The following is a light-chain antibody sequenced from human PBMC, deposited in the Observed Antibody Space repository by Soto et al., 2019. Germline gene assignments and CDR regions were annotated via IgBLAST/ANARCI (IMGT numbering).Light chain of an antibody. J-gene: IGKJ1*01. CDR2: GAS. CDR1: QSVSSSF. V-gene: IGKV3-20*01. Sequence: EIVLTQSPGTLSLSPGERATLSCRASQSVSSSFLAWYQQKPGQAPRLLIYGASIRATGIPDRFSGSWSGTDFTITISRLEPEDFAVYYCQQYGSSPPWKFGQGTKVEIK. CDR3: QQYGSSPPWK.